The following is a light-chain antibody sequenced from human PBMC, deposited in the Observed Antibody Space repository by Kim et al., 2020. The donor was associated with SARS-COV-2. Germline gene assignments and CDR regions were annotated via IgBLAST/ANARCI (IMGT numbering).Light chain of an antibody. CDR3: QQSYIAPYT. J-gene: IGKJ2*01. CDR1: QNIHIF. CDR2: ATS. V-gene: IGKV1-39*01. Sequence: SASVGDRVTITCRASQNIHIFLNWYQKTPGNAPNLLIYATSTLESGVPSRFSGSRSGTTFTLTISSLRPEDFATYYCQQSYIAPYTFGQGTKLEI.